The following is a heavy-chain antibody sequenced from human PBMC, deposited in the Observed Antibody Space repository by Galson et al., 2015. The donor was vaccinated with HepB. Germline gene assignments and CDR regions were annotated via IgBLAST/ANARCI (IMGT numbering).Heavy chain of an antibody. Sequence: SVKVSCKASGYTFTSNGISWVRQAPGQGLEWMGWISAYNGNTNYAQKLQGRVTMTTDTSTSTAYMELRSLRSDDTAVYYCALIAAAGTLDPAPFDYWGQGTLVTVSS. CDR1: GYTFTSNG. CDR2: ISAYNGNT. J-gene: IGHJ4*02. V-gene: IGHV1-18*04. CDR3: ALIAAAGTLDPAPFDY. D-gene: IGHD6-13*01.